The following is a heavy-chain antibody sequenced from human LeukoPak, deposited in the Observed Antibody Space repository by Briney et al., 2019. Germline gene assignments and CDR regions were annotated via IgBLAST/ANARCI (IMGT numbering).Heavy chain of an antibody. V-gene: IGHV1-18*01. CDR2: ISAYNGNT. Sequence: ASVKVSCEASGYTFTSYGISWVRQAPGQGLEWMGWISAYNGNTNYAQKPQGRVTMTTDTSTSTAYMELRSLRSDDTAVYYCARAGWEQATDRTDYWGQGTLVTVSS. J-gene: IGHJ4*02. D-gene: IGHD1/OR15-1a*01. CDR3: ARAGWEQATDRTDY. CDR1: GYTFTSYG.